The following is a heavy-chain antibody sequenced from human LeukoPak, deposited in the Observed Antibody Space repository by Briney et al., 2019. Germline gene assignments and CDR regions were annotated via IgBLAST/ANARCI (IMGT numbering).Heavy chain of an antibody. CDR1: GLNFGNYR. V-gene: IGHV3-7*01. J-gene: IGHJ3*02. CDR2: IKQDGNEK. D-gene: IGHD5-24*01. CDR3: ARARRDGNTGLAFDI. Sequence: PGGSLRLSCAGSGLNFGNYRMSWVRQTPGKGLEWVANIKQDGNEKFYVDSVRGRFNIFRENAKNSLYLQMNSLRAEDTAVYYCARARRDGNTGLAFDIWGQGTMVTVSS.